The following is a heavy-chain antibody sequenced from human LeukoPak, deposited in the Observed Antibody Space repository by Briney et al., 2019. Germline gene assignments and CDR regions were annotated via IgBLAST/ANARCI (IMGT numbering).Heavy chain of an antibody. CDR2: IIPIFGTA. J-gene: IGHJ4*02. Sequence: SVKVSCKAAGYSFNNYGIAWVRQAPGQGLEWMGGIIPIFGTANYAQKFQGRVTITADESTSTAYMELSSLRSEDTAVYYCARGEGAYYYDSSGYYWGQGTLVTVSS. V-gene: IGHV1-69*13. D-gene: IGHD3-22*01. CDR1: GYSFNNYG. CDR3: ARGEGAYYYDSSGYY.